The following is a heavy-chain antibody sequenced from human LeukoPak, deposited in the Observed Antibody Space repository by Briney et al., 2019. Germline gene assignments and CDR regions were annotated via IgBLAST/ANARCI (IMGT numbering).Heavy chain of an antibody. Sequence: GGSLRLSCAASGFTFSSYAMHWVRQAPGKGLEWVAVISYDGSNKYYADSVKGRFTISRDNSKNTLYLQMNGLRAEDTAVYYCARLVREEWLQAYNWFDPWGQGTLVTVSS. D-gene: IGHD5-24*01. CDR2: ISYDGSNK. CDR3: ARLVREEWLQAYNWFDP. V-gene: IGHV3-30-3*01. J-gene: IGHJ5*02. CDR1: GFTFSSYA.